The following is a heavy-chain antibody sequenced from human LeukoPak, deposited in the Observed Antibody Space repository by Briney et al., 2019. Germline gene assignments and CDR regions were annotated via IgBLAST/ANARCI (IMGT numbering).Heavy chain of an antibody. CDR1: GYRFTNYW. CDR3: ARHRGHGEGDY. CDR2: IYPTDSDT. Sequence: GECLRISCQASGYRFTNYWIGWVRQMPGKGLEWMGIIYPTDSDTRYNPSFQGQVTISADKSISTTYLQWSSLKASDTAMYDCARHRGHGEGDYWGQGTLVTVSS. D-gene: IGHD5-24*01. J-gene: IGHJ4*02. V-gene: IGHV5-51*01.